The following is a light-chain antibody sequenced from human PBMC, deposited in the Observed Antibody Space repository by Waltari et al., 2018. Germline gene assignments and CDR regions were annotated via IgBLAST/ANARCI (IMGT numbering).Light chain of an antibody. V-gene: IGLV3-1*01. CDR3: QVWHSSTAV. Sequence: SYDLTQPSSVSVAPGQTATITCSGRTVGNYDVNWYQKKTGLSPVLVIYEASLRASGIPGRFSGSNSANTATLIIREAQVVDEAEYYCQVWHSSTAVFGGGTKLTVL. J-gene: IGLJ2*01. CDR1: TVGNYD. CDR2: EAS.